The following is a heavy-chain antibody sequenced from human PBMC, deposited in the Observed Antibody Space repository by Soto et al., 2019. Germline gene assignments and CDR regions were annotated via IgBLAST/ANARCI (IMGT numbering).Heavy chain of an antibody. CDR2: VIPILGIA. J-gene: IGHJ4*02. D-gene: IGHD1-26*01. V-gene: IGHV1-69*02. CDR1: GGTFSSYI. CDR3: ARFPQTAIVGAAYFDY. Sequence: SVKVSCKASGGTFSSYIISWVRQAPGQGLEWMGRVIPILGIANYAQKFQGRVTITADKSTSTAYMELSSLRSEDTAVYYCARFPQTAIVGAAYFDYWGQGTLVTVS.